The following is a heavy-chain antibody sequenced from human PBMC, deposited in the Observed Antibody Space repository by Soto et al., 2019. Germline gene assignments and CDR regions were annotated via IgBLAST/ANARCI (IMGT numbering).Heavy chain of an antibody. CDR1: GFTFSSIA. D-gene: IGHD6-13*01. J-gene: IGHJ6*03. CDR3: AKGRGSSWQHYYMAV. V-gene: IGHV3-23*01. CDR2: ISGSGART. Sequence: EVQLLESGGDLVQPGGSLRLSCAASGFTFSSIAMTWVRQAPGKGLEWVSAISGSGARTYDADSVKGRFTISRDNSKNTVHLQTNSLRADNTAVYYCAKGRGSSWQHYYMAVWGRGTTVTVSS.